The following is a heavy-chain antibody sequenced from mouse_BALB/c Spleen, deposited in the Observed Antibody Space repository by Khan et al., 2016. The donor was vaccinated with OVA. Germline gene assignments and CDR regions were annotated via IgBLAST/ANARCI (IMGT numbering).Heavy chain of an antibody. CDR3: ARLDDI. CDR2: KWAGGSK. D-gene: IGHD1-3*01. CDR1: GFSLTSYG. J-gene: IGHJ2*01. V-gene: IGHV2-9*02. Sequence: QVQLKQSGPGLVAPSQSLSITCTVSGFSLTSYGVYWVRQPLGKGLEWRGVKWAGGSKNYNSAFTSRLSISKDNSKSQVFLKMNSLQTDDTAMYYCARLDDIWGQGTTLTVSS.